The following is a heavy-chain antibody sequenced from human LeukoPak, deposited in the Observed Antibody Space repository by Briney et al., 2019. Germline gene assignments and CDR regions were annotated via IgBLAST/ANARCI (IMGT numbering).Heavy chain of an antibody. V-gene: IGHV1-2*06. CDR1: GYTFTGYY. CDR3: ARVPPYYYDSSGYYFGY. D-gene: IGHD3-22*01. CDR2: INPNSGRT. Sequence: ASVKVSCKASGYTFTGYYMHWVRQAPGQGLEWMGRINPNSGRTNYAQKFQGRVTMTRDTSISTAYMELSRLRSDDTAVYYCARVPPYYYDSSGYYFGYWGQGTLVTVSS. J-gene: IGHJ4*02.